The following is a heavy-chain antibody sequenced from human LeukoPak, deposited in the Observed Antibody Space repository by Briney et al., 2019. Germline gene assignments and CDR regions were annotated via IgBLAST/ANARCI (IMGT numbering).Heavy chain of an antibody. D-gene: IGHD2/OR15-2a*01. CDR3: ARAHQIVGLFDY. Sequence: PSQTLSLTCTVSGGSISSGSYFWSWIRQPAGKRLEWIGRIYTSGSTSYNFFLKSRVTISIDTSKNQFSLKLNSVTAADTAVYYCARAHQIVGLFDYWGQGTLVTVSS. CDR2: IYTSGST. J-gene: IGHJ4*02. V-gene: IGHV4-61*02. CDR1: GGSISSGSYF.